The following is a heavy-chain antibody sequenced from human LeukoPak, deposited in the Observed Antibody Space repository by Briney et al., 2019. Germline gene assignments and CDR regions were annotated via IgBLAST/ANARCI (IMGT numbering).Heavy chain of an antibody. V-gene: IGHV7-4-1*02. CDR3: ARLGGAD. CDR1: GYIFTSDA. Sequence: GAPLKVSCKASGYIFTSDAMSWVRQAPGHGLQWMGWIETNTGNPTYAQGFTGRFVFSMDTSVSTAYLQINNLKVEDTAVYFCARLGGADWGQGTTVTVSS. D-gene: IGHD3-16*01. J-gene: IGHJ6*02. CDR2: IETNTGNP.